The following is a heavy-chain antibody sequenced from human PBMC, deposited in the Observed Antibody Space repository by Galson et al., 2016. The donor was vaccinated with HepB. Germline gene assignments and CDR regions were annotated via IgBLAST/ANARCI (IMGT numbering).Heavy chain of an antibody. J-gene: IGHJ3*01. CDR3: ARHRDDFWNNELRHAFDF. CDR2: IYYSGNT. D-gene: IGHD3-3*01. Sequence: TLSLTCTVSGGSISSSDYYWGWIRQPPGKGLEWIGSIYYSGNTYYNPSLKSRVTISVDTSKNQFSLRLSSVTAAGTAVYYCARHRDDFWNNELRHAFDFWGQGTIVPVSS. CDR1: GGSISSSDYY. V-gene: IGHV4-39*01.